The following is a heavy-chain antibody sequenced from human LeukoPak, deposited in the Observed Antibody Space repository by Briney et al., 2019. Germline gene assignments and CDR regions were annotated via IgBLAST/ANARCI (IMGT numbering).Heavy chain of an antibody. CDR2: IYHSGST. CDR1: GYSISSGYY. Sequence: ASETLSLTCTVSGYSISSGYYWGWIRQSPGKELEWIGSIYHSGSTYYNPSLKSRVTISVDTSKNQFSLKLSSVTAADTAVYYCARGVEGYYDSSGYYGYWGQGTLVTVSS. CDR3: ARGVEGYYDSSGYYGY. D-gene: IGHD3-22*01. J-gene: IGHJ4*02. V-gene: IGHV4-38-2*02.